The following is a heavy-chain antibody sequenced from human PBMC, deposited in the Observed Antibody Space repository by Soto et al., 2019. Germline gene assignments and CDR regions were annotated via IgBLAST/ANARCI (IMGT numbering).Heavy chain of an antibody. D-gene: IGHD5-12*01. CDR3: ASSRDGYDY. J-gene: IGHJ4*02. Sequence: PGGSLRLSCAASGFTFSSYAMHWVRQAPGKGLEWVAVISYDGSNKYYPDSVKGRFTISRDNSKNTLYLQMNSLRAEDTAVYYCASSRDGYDYWGQGTLVTVSS. CDR1: GFTFSSYA. CDR2: ISYDGSNK. V-gene: IGHV3-30-3*01.